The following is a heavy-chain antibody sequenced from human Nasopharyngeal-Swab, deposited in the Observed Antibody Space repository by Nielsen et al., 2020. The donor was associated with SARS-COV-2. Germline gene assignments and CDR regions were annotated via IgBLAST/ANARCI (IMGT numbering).Heavy chain of an antibody. CDR3: ARARAAAGIYFDY. CDR2: IYYSGST. V-gene: IGHV4-31*02. Sequence: PGKGLEWIGYIYYSGSTYSNPSLKSRVTISVDTSKNQFSLKLSSVTAADTAVYYCARARAAAGIYFDYWGQGTLVTVSS. D-gene: IGHD6-13*01. J-gene: IGHJ4*02.